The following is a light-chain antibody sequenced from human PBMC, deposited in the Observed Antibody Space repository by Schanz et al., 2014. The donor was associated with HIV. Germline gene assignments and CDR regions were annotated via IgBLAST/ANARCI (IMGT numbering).Light chain of an antibody. V-gene: IGLV4-69*01. CDR1: SGHSSFA. CDR2: LKSDGSH. Sequence: VLSQSPSASASLGASVKLTCTLSSGHSSFAIAWHQQRPEQGPRYLMNLKSDGSHNKGDGIPDRFSGSSSGAERYLTISSLQSDDEADYYCQTWGNGIVVFGGGTKLTVL. CDR3: QTWGNGIVV. J-gene: IGLJ2*01.